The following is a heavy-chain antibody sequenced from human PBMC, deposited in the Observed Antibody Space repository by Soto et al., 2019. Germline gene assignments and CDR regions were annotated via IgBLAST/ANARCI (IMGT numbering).Heavy chain of an antibody. CDR3: ARDVETSMDGLNYFDP. V-gene: IGHV3-21*01. Sequence: EEQLVESGGGLVKLGGSLRPSCAASGLPFSSYTMNWVRQAPGKGLEWVSSISSSGSYIHYADSVKGRFTISRDNAKNSLFLQMDSLRAEDTAVYYCARDVETSMDGLNYFDPWGQGTLVTVSS. CDR2: ISSSGSYI. CDR1: GLPFSSYT. J-gene: IGHJ5*02. D-gene: IGHD5-18*01.